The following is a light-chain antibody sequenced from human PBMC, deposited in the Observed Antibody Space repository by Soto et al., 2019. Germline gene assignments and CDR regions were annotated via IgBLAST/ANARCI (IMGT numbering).Light chain of an antibody. CDR3: QSYDSGLSASV. CDR2: RNN. J-gene: IGLJ2*01. CDR1: SSNIGSNY. V-gene: IGLV1-47*01. Sequence: QAVLTQPPSASGTPGQRVNISCSGSSSNIGSNYVYWYRQFPGTAPKLLIQRNNQRPSGVPARFSGSKSGTSASLAISGLRSEDEAHYYCQSYDSGLSASVFGGGTKLTVL.